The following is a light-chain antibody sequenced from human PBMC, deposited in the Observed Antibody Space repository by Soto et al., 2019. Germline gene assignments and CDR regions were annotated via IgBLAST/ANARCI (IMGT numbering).Light chain of an antibody. CDR2: GAF. CDR3: QQYNNWPPIT. J-gene: IGKJ5*01. Sequence: EIVMTQSPATLSVSPGERDTISCRASQSVSSNLAWYQQKPGQAPRLLIYGAFTRATGTPARFSGSGSGTEFPLIISSLQSQDFAVYYCQQYNNWPPITFGQGTRLEIK. CDR1: QSVSSN. V-gene: IGKV3-15*01.